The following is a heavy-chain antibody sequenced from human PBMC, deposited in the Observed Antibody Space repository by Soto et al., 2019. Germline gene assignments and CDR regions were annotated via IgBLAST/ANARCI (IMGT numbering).Heavy chain of an antibody. CDR1: GGSINLYY. Sequence: SETLSLTCTVSGGSINLYYWSWIRQSPGKGLEWIGYVYYSGSTNYNPSLKSRVTISVDTSKNQFSLKLSSVTAADTAVYYCARVYYDSSGYWYQIDYWGQGTLVTVSS. J-gene: IGHJ4*02. CDR3: ARVYYDSSGYWYQIDY. CDR2: VYYSGST. D-gene: IGHD3-22*01. V-gene: IGHV4-59*01.